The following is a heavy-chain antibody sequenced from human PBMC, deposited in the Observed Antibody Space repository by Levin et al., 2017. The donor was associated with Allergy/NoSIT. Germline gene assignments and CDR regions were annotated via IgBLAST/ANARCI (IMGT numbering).Heavy chain of an antibody. Sequence: GESLKISCAASGFTFNNAWMSWVRQAPGKGLEWVGRIKSKTDGGTTDYAAPVKGRFTISRDDSKTTVYLQMNSLKTEDTAVYYCTTSYDILTGWYYYAMDVWGQGTTVTVSS. V-gene: IGHV3-15*01. D-gene: IGHD3-9*01. J-gene: IGHJ6*02. CDR3: TTSYDILTGWYYYAMDV. CDR2: IKSKTDGGTT. CDR1: GFTFNNAW.